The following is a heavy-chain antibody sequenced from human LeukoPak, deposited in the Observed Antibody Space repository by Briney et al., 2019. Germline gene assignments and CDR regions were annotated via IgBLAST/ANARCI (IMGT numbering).Heavy chain of an antibody. Sequence: PGGSLRLSCAASGFTFSSYSMNWVRQAPGKGLEWVSSISSSSSYIYYADSVKGRFTISRDNAKNSLYLQMNSLRAEGTAVYYCVPPPTYSSSPVQSWGQGTLVTVSS. D-gene: IGHD6-6*01. CDR2: ISSSSSYI. CDR1: GFTFSSYS. CDR3: VPPPTYSSSPVQS. V-gene: IGHV3-21*01. J-gene: IGHJ4*02.